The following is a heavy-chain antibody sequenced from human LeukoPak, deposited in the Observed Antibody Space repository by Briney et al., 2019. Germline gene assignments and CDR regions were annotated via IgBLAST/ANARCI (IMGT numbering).Heavy chain of an antibody. CDR3: ARGSTYSGYYYYYAMDV. CDR1: RGSTCGSSYY. J-gene: IGHJ6*02. V-gene: IGHV4-39*02. CDR2: IYYSGST. Sequence: SGTPSLTCTVSRGSTCGSSYYTGWVRQPPGKGLGWVGSIYYSGSTYYTPSLKSRVTISVNTSKSHFSLRVTSVTAADTAVYYCARGSTYSGYYYYYAMDVWGQGTSVTVSS. D-gene: IGHD5-12*01.